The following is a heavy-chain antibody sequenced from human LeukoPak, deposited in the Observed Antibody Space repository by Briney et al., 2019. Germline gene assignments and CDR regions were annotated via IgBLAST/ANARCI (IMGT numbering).Heavy chain of an antibody. D-gene: IGHD2-15*01. CDR3: ARDSGYAFDT. CDR2: IRSSSSTI. J-gene: IGHJ3*02. CDR1: GFTLSSYR. V-gene: IGHV3-48*02. Sequence: GGFLRLACAASGFTLSSYRMNWVRQAPGKGLEWVSYIRSSSSTIYYADSVKGRFTISSDNAKNSLYLQMNTLRDEDTAVYFCARDSGYAFDTWGQGTMVTVSS.